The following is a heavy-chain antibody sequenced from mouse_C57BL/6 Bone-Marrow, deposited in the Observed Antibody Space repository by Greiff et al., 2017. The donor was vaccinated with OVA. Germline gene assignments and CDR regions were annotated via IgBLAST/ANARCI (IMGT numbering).Heavy chain of an antibody. CDR1: GFSLTSYG. CDR3: AREYYYGSSSFAY. Sequence: VKLMESGPGLVQPSQSLSITCTVSGFSLTSYGVHWVRQSPGKGLEWLGVIWSGGSTDYNAAFISRLSISKDNSKSQVFFKMNSLQADDTAIYYCAREYYYGSSSFAYWGQGTLVTVSA. V-gene: IGHV2-2*01. CDR2: IWSGGST. J-gene: IGHJ3*01. D-gene: IGHD1-1*01.